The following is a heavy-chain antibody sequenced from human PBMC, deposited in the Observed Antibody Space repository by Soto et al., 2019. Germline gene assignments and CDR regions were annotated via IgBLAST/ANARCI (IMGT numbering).Heavy chain of an antibody. J-gene: IGHJ3*02. CDR1: GFTFSNAW. CDR2: IKSKTDGGTT. D-gene: IGHD3-22*01. V-gene: IGHV3-15*07. Sequence: GGSLRLSCAASGFTFSNAWMNWVRQAPGKGLEWVGRIKSKTDGGTTDYAAPVKGRFTISRDDSKNTLYLQMNSLKTEDTAVYYCTTERITMIVVAKLWAFDIWGQGTMVTVSS. CDR3: TTERITMIVVAKLWAFDI.